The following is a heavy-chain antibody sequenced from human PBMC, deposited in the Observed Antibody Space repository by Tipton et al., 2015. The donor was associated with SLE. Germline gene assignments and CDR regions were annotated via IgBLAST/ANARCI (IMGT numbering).Heavy chain of an antibody. V-gene: IGHV4-61*09. CDR3: ARGITVAGTGGFDY. D-gene: IGHD6-19*01. CDR2: IYTSGST. J-gene: IGHJ4*02. Sequence: TLSLTCTVSGGSISSGSYYWSWIRQPAGKGLEWIGYIYTSGSTNYNPSLKSRVTISVDTSKNQFSLKLSSVTAADTAVYYYARGITVAGTGGFDYWGQGTLVTVSS. CDR1: GGSISSGSYY.